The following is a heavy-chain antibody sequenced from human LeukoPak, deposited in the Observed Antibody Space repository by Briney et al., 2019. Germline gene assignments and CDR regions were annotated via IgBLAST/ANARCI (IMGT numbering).Heavy chain of an antibody. J-gene: IGHJ4*02. Sequence: PGRSLRLSCAASGFTFDDYTMHWVRQAPGKGLEWVSGLSWNSGSIVYADSVKGRFTISRDNAKNSLYLQMNSLGAEDTAVYYCARVNYYDSSGYLDFDYWGQGTLVTVSS. V-gene: IGHV3-9*01. D-gene: IGHD3-22*01. CDR3: ARVNYYDSSGYLDFDY. CDR2: LSWNSGSI. CDR1: GFTFDDYT.